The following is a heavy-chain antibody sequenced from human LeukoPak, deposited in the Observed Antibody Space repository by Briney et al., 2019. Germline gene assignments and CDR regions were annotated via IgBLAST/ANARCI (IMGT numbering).Heavy chain of an antibody. D-gene: IGHD3-16*02. CDR2: IYSGGST. J-gene: IGHJ3*02. CDR1: GFTVSSNY. Sequence: GGSLRLSCAASGFTVSSNYMSWVRQAPGKGLEWVSVIYSGGSTYYADSVKGRFTISRDNAKNSLYLQMNSLRAEDTAVYYCARDQHLSASDAFDIWGQGTMVTVSS. CDR3: ARDQHLSASDAFDI. V-gene: IGHV3-53*01.